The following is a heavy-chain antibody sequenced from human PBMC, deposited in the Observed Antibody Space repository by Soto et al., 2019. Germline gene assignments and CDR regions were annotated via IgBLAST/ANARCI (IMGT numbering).Heavy chain of an antibody. Sequence: EVQLVESGGGLVQPGGSLRLSCAASGFTFSSYWMHWVRQAPGKGLVWVSRINSDGSSTTYADSVKGRFTISRDNAKNTLDRELNSRRAEDTAVYYCARDQGYCSGGSCYVAGYWGQGTLVTVSS. V-gene: IGHV3-74*01. J-gene: IGHJ4*02. CDR1: GFTFSSYW. D-gene: IGHD2-15*01. CDR2: INSDGSST. CDR3: ARDQGYCSGGSCYVAGY.